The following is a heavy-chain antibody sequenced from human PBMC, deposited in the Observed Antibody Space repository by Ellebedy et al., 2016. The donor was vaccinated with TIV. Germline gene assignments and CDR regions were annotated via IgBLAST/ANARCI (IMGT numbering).Heavy chain of an antibody. J-gene: IGHJ4*02. CDR1: GYTFNIYG. Sequence: AASVKVSCKASGYTFNIYGITWPRQAPGQGLEWMGWISAYSGNTNSAHKFQGRVTMTTDTSTSTAYMELRGLRSDDTAVYYCARSLYCGGDCYSNFDSWGQGTLVTVSS. CDR2: ISAYSGNT. V-gene: IGHV1-18*04. CDR3: ARSLYCGGDCYSNFDS. D-gene: IGHD2-21*02.